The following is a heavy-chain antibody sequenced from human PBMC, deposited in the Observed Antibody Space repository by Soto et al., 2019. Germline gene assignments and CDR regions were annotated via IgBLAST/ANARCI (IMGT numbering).Heavy chain of an antibody. CDR3: ARGLRPRGYNFYF. J-gene: IGHJ4*02. CDR1: GFSFSNYA. CDR2: ISYDGTNR. D-gene: IGHD5-12*01. V-gene: IGHV3-30*04. Sequence: PGGSLRLSCVASGFSFSNYAIHWVRQAPGKGLEWVSVISYDGTNRFYGESVKGRFTISRDNSLKTVYLQMSSLIPEDTAIYYCARGLRPRGYNFYFWGQGVLVTVPS.